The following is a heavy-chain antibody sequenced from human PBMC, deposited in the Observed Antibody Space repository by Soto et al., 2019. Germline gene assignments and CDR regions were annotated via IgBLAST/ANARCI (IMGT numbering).Heavy chain of an antibody. D-gene: IGHD2-21*02. Sequence: QVQLVQSGAEVKKPGASVKVSCKASGYTFTSYAMHWVRQAPGQRLEWMGWINAGNGNTKYSQKFQVRVTITRDKSASTAYMELSSLRSVDTAVYSCAGSIVVVTAADYWGQGTLVTVSS. CDR3: AGSIVVVTAADY. J-gene: IGHJ4*02. CDR2: INAGNGNT. V-gene: IGHV1-3*01. CDR1: GYTFTSYA.